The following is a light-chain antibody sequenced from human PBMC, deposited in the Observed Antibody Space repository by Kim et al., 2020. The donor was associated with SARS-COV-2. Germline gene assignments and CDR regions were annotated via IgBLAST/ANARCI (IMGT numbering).Light chain of an antibody. J-gene: IGKJ1*01. V-gene: IGKV1-39*01. CDR2: AAS. CDR3: QQSYNTPWT. Sequence: DIQMTQSPSSLSASVGDRVTITCRASQNISSHLNWYQQKPGKAPKLLIYAASSLQSGVPSRFSGSGSGTDFTLTISSLQPEDFATYCCQQSYNTPWTFGQGTKVDIK. CDR1: QNISSH.